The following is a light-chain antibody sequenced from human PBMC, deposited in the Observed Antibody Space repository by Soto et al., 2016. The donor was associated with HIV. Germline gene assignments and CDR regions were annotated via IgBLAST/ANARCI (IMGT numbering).Light chain of an antibody. CDR3: MHGTHWPWT. CDR2: KVS. J-gene: IGKJ1*01. CDR1: QSLVHSEGNTY. V-gene: IGKV2-30*02. Sequence: DVVMTQSPLSLPVTLGQPASISCRSSQSLVHSEGNTYLTWFQQRPGQSPRRLIYKVSNRDSGVPDRFSGSGSGTDFTLKISRVEADDVGVYYCMHGTHWPWTFGQGTKVEIK.